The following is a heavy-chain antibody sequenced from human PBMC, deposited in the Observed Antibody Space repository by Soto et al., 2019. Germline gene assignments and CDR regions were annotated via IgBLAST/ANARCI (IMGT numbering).Heavy chain of an antibody. Sequence: QVQLVQSGAEVRKPGSSVKVSCKASGATFSTYTISWVQQAPGQGLEWMGRIIPSLDIPNYARKFQGRVTINADKSTSTVYMELSSLRSDDTAVYYCARDAPGSGFYGMDVWGQGTTVTVSS. J-gene: IGHJ6*02. CDR2: IIPSLDIP. D-gene: IGHD3-10*01. CDR3: ARDAPGSGFYGMDV. CDR1: GATFSTYT. V-gene: IGHV1-69*08.